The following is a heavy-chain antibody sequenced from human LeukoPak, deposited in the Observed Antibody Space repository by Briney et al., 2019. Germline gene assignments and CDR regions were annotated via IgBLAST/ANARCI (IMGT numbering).Heavy chain of an antibody. V-gene: IGHV3-30*02. D-gene: IGHD3-10*01. J-gene: IGHJ4*02. Sequence: PGGSLRLSCAASGFTFSSYGMHWVRQAPGKGLECVAFIQSDGSNKYYSDSVKGRFTISRDNSKNTLYLQMNSLRVEDTAVYYCARGQIMVRGTIDYWGQGTLVTVSS. CDR2: IQSDGSNK. CDR1: GFTFSSYG. CDR3: ARGQIMVRGTIDY.